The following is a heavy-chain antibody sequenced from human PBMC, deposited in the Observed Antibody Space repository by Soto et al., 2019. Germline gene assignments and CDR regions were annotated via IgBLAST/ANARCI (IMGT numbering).Heavy chain of an antibody. D-gene: IGHD3-22*01. J-gene: IGHJ6*02. CDR3: ASAYYYDSSGYPFYGMDV. CDR2: IDPSDSYT. V-gene: IGHV5-10-1*01. Sequence: PGESLKISCKGSGYSFTSYWISWVRQMPGKGLEWMGRIDPSDSYTNYSPSFQGHVTISADKSISTAYLQWSSLKASDTAMYYCASAYYYDSSGYPFYGMDVWGQGTTVTVYS. CDR1: GYSFTSYW.